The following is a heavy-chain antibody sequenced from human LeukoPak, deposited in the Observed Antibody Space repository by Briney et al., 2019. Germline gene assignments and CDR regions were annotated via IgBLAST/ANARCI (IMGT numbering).Heavy chain of an antibody. CDR3: AKDTPGMGFDY. CDR1: GFTFDDYA. D-gene: IGHD6-13*01. Sequence: GGSLRLSCAASGFTFDDYAMHWVRQAPGKGLEWVSAITWNSGNIDYAHSVKGRFTISTDNAKTSLYLQMDSLRAEDTALYYCAKDTPGMGFDYWGQGTPVTVSS. CDR2: ITWNSGNI. J-gene: IGHJ4*02. V-gene: IGHV3-9*01.